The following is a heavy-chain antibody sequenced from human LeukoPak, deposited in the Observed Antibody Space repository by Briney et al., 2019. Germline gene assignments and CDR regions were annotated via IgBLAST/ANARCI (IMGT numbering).Heavy chain of an antibody. CDR1: GGSISGYI. D-gene: IGHD3-16*02. V-gene: IGHV4-38-2*01. J-gene: IGHJ3*02. CDR3: ARVPPYRAFDI. Sequence: SETLSLTCSVSGGSISGYIWSWIRQPPGEGLEWIGSIYHSGNTYYNPSLKSRVTISVDTSKNQFSLGLSSVTAADTAIYYCARVPPYRAFDIWGQGTLVTVSS. CDR2: IYHSGNT.